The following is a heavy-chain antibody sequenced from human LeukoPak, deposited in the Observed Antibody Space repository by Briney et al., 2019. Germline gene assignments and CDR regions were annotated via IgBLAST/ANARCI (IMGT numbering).Heavy chain of an antibody. J-gene: IGHJ3*02. Sequence: SGGSLRLSCAASGFTFSSYSMNWVRQAPGKGLEWVSYISSSSSNIYYADSVKGRFTISRDNAKNSLYLQMNSLRAEDTAVYYCARDYYQYYYDSSGYYHHDAFDIWGQGTMVTVSS. CDR1: GFTFSSYS. CDR2: ISSSSSNI. CDR3: ARDYYQYYYDSSGYYHHDAFDI. V-gene: IGHV3-48*01. D-gene: IGHD3-22*01.